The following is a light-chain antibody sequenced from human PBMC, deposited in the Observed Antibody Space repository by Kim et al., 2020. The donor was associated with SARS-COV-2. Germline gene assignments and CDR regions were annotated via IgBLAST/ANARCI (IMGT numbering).Light chain of an antibody. Sequence: VLTQSPVTLSVSPRERATLSCRASQSVSSNLAWYQKKPGQAPRLLIHVATSRATSIPASFSGSGSGTEFTLTISSLQSEDFAVYYWQQYYNWPPFTFGQGTKLEI. V-gene: IGKV3-15*01. J-gene: IGKJ2*01. CDR3: QQYYNWPPFT. CDR2: VAT. CDR1: QSVSSN.